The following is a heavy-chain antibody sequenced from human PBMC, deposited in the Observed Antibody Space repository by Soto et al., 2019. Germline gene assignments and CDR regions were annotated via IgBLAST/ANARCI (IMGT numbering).Heavy chain of an antibody. CDR3: GGKNYDSSGYFDY. V-gene: IGHV4-59*01. CDR2: MYYSGST. Sequence: PSETLSLTCSVSGGSISSYYCSWIRQPPGKGLEWIGYMYYSGSTNYNPSLKSRVTISVDTSKNQFSLKLSSVTAADTAVYYCGGKNYDSSGYFDYWGQGTLVTVSS. CDR1: GGSISSYY. J-gene: IGHJ4*02. D-gene: IGHD3-22*01.